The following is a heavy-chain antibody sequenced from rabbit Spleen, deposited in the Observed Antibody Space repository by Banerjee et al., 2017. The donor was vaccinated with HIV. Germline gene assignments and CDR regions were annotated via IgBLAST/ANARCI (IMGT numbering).Heavy chain of an antibody. CDR1: GFTLSSYY. CDR2: IDPVFGIT. V-gene: IGHV1S7*01. CDR3: ARDSGSSFSSYGMDL. Sequence: QQLEESGGGLVKPEGSLTLTCTASGFTLSSYYMNWVRQAPGKGLEWIGYIDPVFGITYYANWVNGRFSISRENAQNTVFLQMTSLTAADTATYFCARDSGSSFSSYGMDLWGPGTLVTVS. J-gene: IGHJ6*01. D-gene: IGHD8-1*01.